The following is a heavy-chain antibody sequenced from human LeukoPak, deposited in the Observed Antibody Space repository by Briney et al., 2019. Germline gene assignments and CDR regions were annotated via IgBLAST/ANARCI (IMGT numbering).Heavy chain of an antibody. CDR2: IYYSGST. J-gene: IGHJ4*02. Sequence: SETLSLTCTVSGGSISSSSYYWGWIRQPPGKGLEWIGSIYYSGSTYYNPSLRSRVTISVDTSKNQFSLKLSSVTATDTAVYYCVADSSGSYNYWGQGTLVTVSS. D-gene: IGHD3-22*01. V-gene: IGHV4-39*01. CDR1: GGSISSSSYY. CDR3: VADSSGSYNY.